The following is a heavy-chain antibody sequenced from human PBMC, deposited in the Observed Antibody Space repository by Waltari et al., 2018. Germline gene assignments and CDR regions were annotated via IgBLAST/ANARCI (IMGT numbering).Heavy chain of an antibody. CDR3: ARVAYCGGDCYSGAFDI. D-gene: IGHD2-21*02. CDR2: ISAYNGNT. V-gene: IGHV1-18*01. CDR1: GYTFTSYG. J-gene: IGHJ3*02. Sequence: QVQLVQSGAEVKKPGASVKVSCKASGYTFTSYGISWVRQAPGQGLERMGWISAYNGNTNYAQKLQGRVTMTTDTSTSTAYMELRSLRSDDTAVYYCARVAYCGGDCYSGAFDIWGQGTMVTVSS.